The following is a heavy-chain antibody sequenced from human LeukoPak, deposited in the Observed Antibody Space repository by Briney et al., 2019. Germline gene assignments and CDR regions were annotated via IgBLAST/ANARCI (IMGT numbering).Heavy chain of an antibody. D-gene: IGHD4-17*01. CDR1: GFTFSDYY. J-gene: IGHJ4*02. Sequence: GGSLRLSCAASGFTFSDYYMSWIRQAPGKGLEWVSYISSSGSTIYYADSVKGRFTISRDNAKNSLYLQMNSLRAEDTAVYCCAREYDYGDYVDYWGQGTLVTVSS. CDR2: ISSSGSTI. CDR3: AREYDYGDYVDY. V-gene: IGHV3-11*04.